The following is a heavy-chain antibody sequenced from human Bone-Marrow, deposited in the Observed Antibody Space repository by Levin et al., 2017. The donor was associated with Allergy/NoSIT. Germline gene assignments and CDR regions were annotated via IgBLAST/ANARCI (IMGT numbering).Heavy chain of an antibody. V-gene: IGHV3-64*01. D-gene: IGHD4-17*01. CDR1: GFTFSNYA. Sequence: GGSLRLSCAASGFTFSNYAMHWVRQAPGKGLEYVSAISSNGYNTYYANSVKGRFTISRDNSKKTLYLQMGSLRAEDMAVYYCARVAYGDYEASDYWGQGTLVTVSS. J-gene: IGHJ4*02. CDR3: ARVAYGDYEASDY. CDR2: ISSNGYNT.